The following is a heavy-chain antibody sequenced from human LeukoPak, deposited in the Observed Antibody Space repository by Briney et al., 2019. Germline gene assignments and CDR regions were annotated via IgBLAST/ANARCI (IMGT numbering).Heavy chain of an antibody. Sequence: SQTLSLTCTVSGGSISSGDYYWSWIRQPPGKGLEWLGYIYYSGSTYYNPSLKSRVTISVDTSKNQFSLKLSSVTAADTAVYYCARIPHCGGDCYDFDYWGQGTLVTVSS. CDR2: IYYSGST. J-gene: IGHJ4*02. D-gene: IGHD2-21*02. CDR3: ARIPHCGGDCYDFDY. CDR1: GGSISSGDYY. V-gene: IGHV4-30-4*01.